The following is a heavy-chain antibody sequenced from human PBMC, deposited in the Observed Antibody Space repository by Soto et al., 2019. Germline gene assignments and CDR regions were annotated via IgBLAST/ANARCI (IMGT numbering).Heavy chain of an antibody. CDR2: IYHGGGST. CDR1: GGSITSSNW. V-gene: IGHV4-4*02. Sequence: QVQLRESGPGLVKPSGTLSLTCAVSGGSITSSNWWSWVRQAPGKGLEWIGEIYHGGGSTNYNPSLKSRVTLLVDKSKNQFSLKLSSVTAADTAVYYCARGANWFDTWGQGTLVTVST. CDR3: ARGANWFDT. J-gene: IGHJ5*02.